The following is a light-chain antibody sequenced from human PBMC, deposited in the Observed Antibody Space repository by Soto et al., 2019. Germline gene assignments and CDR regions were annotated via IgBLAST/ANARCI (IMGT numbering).Light chain of an antibody. J-gene: IGLJ2*01. CDR3: SSYTSSSTLGV. CDR1: SSDVGGYNY. V-gene: IGLV2-14*01. Sequence: QSALTQPASVSGSPGQSITISCTGTSSDVGGYNYVSWYQQHPGKVPKLMIYDVSNRPSGVSNRFSGSKSGNTASLTISGLQAEDEDDYYCSSYTSSSTLGVFGGGTKLTVL. CDR2: DVS.